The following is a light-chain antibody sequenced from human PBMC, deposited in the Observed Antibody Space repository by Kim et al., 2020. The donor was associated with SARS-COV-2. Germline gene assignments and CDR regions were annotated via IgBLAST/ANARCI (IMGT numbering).Light chain of an antibody. CDR1: QSVSSSY. CDR3: QQNGSSPLT. Sequence: EIVLTQSPGTLSLSPGERATLSCSASQSVSSSYLAWYQQKPGQAPRLLIYGASSRATGIPDRFSGSGSGTDFTLTISRLETEDFAVYYCQQNGSSPLTFGEWTKVDIK. CDR2: GAS. V-gene: IGKV3-20*01. J-gene: IGKJ4*02.